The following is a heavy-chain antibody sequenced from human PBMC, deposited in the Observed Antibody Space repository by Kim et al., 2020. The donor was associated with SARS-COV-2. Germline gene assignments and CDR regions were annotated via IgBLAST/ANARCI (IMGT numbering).Heavy chain of an antibody. CDR1: GFSFSDYY. V-gene: IGHV3-11*01. D-gene: IGHD2-21*01. Sequence: GGSLRLSCAASGFSFSDYYMTWIRQAPGKGLEWVAYISSDGSSTDYADSVNGRFTISRDSAKSSVSLQMNSLTPEDTAVYYCVRETSIWGQGTLVTVS. CDR2: ISSDGSST. CDR3: VRETSI. J-gene: IGHJ1*01.